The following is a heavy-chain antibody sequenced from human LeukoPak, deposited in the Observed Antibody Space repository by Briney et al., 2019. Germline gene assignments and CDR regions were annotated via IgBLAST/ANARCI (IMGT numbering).Heavy chain of an antibody. J-gene: IGHJ4*02. CDR3: AKVGELGATSDYFDY. V-gene: IGHV3-23*01. Sequence: GGSLRLSCAASGFTSSSYGMGWVRQAPGKGLEWVSSVSAIGDATYYADSVKGRFTISRDNTKKTMYLQISRLRAEDTAIYFCAKVGELGATSDYFDYWGQGALVTVSS. CDR1: GFTSSSYG. CDR2: VSAIGDAT. D-gene: IGHD1-26*01.